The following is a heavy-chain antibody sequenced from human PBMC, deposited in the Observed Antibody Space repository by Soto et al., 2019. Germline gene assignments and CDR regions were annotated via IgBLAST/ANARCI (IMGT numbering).Heavy chain of an antibody. D-gene: IGHD5-18*01. J-gene: IGHJ6*02. V-gene: IGHV3-73*02. Sequence: EVQLVESGGGLVQPGGSLKLSCAASGFTFSGSAMHWVRQASGKGLEWVGRIRSKANNYATAYAASMEGRFTISRDDSTNTAHLQMNSLKTEDTAVYYCASDTARVYYGLDVWGLGTTVTVSS. CDR2: IRSKANNYAT. CDR3: ASDTARVYYGLDV. CDR1: GFTFSGSA.